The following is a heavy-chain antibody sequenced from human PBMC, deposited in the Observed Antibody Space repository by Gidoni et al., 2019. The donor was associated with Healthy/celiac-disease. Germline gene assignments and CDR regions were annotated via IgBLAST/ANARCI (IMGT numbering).Heavy chain of an antibody. Sequence: QVQLVESGGGVVQPGRSLSLSCAASGFTFSSYGIHWVRQAPGKGLEWVAVISYDGSNKYYADSVKGRFTISRDNSKNTLYLQMNSLRAEDTAVYYCAKDRGRLFDYWGQGTLVTVSS. CDR1: GFTFSSYG. D-gene: IGHD6-25*01. CDR2: ISYDGSNK. CDR3: AKDRGRLFDY. V-gene: IGHV3-30*18. J-gene: IGHJ4*02.